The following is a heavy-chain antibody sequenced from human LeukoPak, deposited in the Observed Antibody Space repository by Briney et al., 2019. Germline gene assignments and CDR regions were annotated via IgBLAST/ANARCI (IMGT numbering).Heavy chain of an antibody. V-gene: IGHV4-61*02. Sequence: PSETLSLTCTVSGGSISSGSYYWSWIRQPAGKGLEWIGRIYTSGSTNYNPSLKSRVTISVDTSKNQFSLKLSSVTAADTAVYYCARCFGIIGSWGDNWFDPWGQGTLVTVSS. CDR1: GGSISSGSYY. CDR2: IYTSGST. D-gene: IGHD3-16*01. J-gene: IGHJ5*02. CDR3: ARCFGIIGSWGDNWFDP.